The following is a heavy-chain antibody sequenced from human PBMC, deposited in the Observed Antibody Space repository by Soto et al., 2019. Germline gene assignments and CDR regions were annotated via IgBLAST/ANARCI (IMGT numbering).Heavy chain of an antibody. D-gene: IGHD3-22*01. CDR1: GFTFSSYA. CDR2: ISGSGGST. CDR3: AKDLGGTYYYDSSGHDAFDI. J-gene: IGHJ3*02. Sequence: HPGGSLRLSCAASGFTFSSYAMSWVRQAPGKGLEWVSAISGSGGSTYYADSVKGRFTISRDNSKNTLYLQMNSLRAEDTAVYYCAKDLGGTYYYDSSGHDAFDIWGQGTMVTVSS. V-gene: IGHV3-23*01.